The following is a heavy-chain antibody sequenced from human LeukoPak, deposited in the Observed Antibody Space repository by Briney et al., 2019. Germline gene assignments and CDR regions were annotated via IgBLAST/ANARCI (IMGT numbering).Heavy chain of an antibody. Sequence: KPSQTLSLTCTATGVSVNSGTQFWNWIRQPAGKGPEWIGLIHGDGRTNYNPSLSLGGRVTISLDTSNNQLSLRLRSVTAADTAIYYCARGDIAVVPASIGPPFHFYYMDVWGGGTTVTVSS. D-gene: IGHD6-19*01. CDR3: ARGDIAVVPASIGPPFHFYYMDV. CDR1: GVSVNSGTQF. J-gene: IGHJ6*03. V-gene: IGHV4-61*02. CDR2: IHGDGRT.